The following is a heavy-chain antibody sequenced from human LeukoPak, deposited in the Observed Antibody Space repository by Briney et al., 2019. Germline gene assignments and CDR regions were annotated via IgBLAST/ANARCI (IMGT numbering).Heavy chain of an antibody. Sequence: ASVKVSCKASGYTFTDYYMHWVRQAPGQGFEWMGWINPNDGDTNYAQKFQGRVTMPRDTSISTAHMEVSRLRSDDTAVYYCARANFLYCSSTTCLFDYWGQETLVTVSS. V-gene: IGHV1-2*02. CDR2: INPNDGDT. CDR3: ARANFLYCSSTTCLFDY. J-gene: IGHJ4*02. D-gene: IGHD2-2*01. CDR1: GYTFTDYY.